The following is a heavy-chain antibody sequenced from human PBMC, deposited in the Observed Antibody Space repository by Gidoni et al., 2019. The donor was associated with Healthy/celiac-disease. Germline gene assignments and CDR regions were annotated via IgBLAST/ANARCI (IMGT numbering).Heavy chain of an antibody. Sequence: QVQLVESGGGLVKPGGSLRLSCEASGSPFSAYYMSWIRQAPGKGLEWVSYISSSSSYTNYADSVKGRFTISRDNAKNSLYLQMNSLSAEDTAVYYCARDQRGWFDPWGQGTLVTVSS. CDR3: ARDQRGWFDP. V-gene: IGHV3-11*06. CDR2: ISSSSSYT. CDR1: GSPFSAYY. J-gene: IGHJ5*02. D-gene: IGHD3-16*01.